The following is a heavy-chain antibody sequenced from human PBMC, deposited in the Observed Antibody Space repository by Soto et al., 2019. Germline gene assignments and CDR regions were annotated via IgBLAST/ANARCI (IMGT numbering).Heavy chain of an antibody. J-gene: IGHJ4*02. Sequence: HPGGSLRLSCAASGFTFSSYGMHWVRQAPGKGLEWVAVIWYDGSNKYYADSVKGRFTISRDNSKNTLYLQMNSLRAEDTAVYYCARGNYCSSTSCYRYGYYFDYWGQGTLVTVSS. CDR1: GFTFSSYG. CDR2: IWYDGSNK. V-gene: IGHV3-33*01. D-gene: IGHD2-2*01. CDR3: ARGNYCSSTSCYRYGYYFDY.